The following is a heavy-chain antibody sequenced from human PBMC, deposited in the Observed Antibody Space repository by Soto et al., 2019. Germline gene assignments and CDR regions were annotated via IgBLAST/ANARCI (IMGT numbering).Heavy chain of an antibody. D-gene: IGHD2-2*01. CDR1: GFTFSSYA. J-gene: IGHJ4*02. CDR2: ISGSGCST. CDR3: AKVHDIVVVPAATEFDY. V-gene: IGHV3-23*01. Sequence: VGSLRLSSAVSGFTFSSYAMSWFRQAPGNRLEWVSAISGSGCSTYSADSGKGRFTICRDNSKNTLYLHMHSLRAEDTAVYYCAKVHDIVVVPAATEFDYWGQGTLVTVSS.